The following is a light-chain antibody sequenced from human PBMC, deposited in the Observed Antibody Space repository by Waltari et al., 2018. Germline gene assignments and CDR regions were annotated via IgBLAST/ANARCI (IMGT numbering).Light chain of an antibody. Sequence: DIQLTQSPSFLSASVGDRVTITCRASQGIASYLAWYQQKPGKAPNLLISEASTLQSGVPSRFSGTGSETEFTLTISSLQPEDFATYFCQHLNSYPPTFGQGTKVEIK. CDR3: QHLNSYPPT. J-gene: IGKJ1*01. CDR1: QGIASY. CDR2: EAS. V-gene: IGKV1-9*01.